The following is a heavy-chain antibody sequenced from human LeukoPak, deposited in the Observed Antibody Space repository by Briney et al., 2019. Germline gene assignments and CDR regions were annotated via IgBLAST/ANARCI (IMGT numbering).Heavy chain of an antibody. CDR1: GGSISSSNW. Sequence: TSETLSLTCAVSGGSISSSNWWSWVRQPPGKGLEWIGEIYHSGSTNYNPSLKSRVTISVDKSKNQFSLKLSSVTAADTAVYYCAREGSIAAAGTGDDYWGQGTLVTVSS. D-gene: IGHD6-13*01. J-gene: IGHJ4*02. V-gene: IGHV4-4*02. CDR2: IYHSGST. CDR3: AREGSIAAAGTGDDY.